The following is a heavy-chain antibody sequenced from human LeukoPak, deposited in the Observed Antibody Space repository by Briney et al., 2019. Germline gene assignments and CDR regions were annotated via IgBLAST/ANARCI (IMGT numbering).Heavy chain of an antibody. V-gene: IGHV3-53*01. J-gene: IGHJ4*02. CDR3: ARRAGGYSHPYDY. CDR1: GFTVSSNL. Sequence: GGSLRLSCAASGFTVSSNLLSWVRQAPGKGLEWVSLIYSGGSTDYTDSVKGRFTISRDNSKNTLYLQMNSLRAEDTAVYYCARRAGGYSHPYDYWGQGTLVTVSS. D-gene: IGHD4-23*01. CDR2: IYSGGST.